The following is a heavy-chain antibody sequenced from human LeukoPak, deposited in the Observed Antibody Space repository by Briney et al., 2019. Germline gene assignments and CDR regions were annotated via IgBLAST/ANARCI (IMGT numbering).Heavy chain of an antibody. CDR2: IYYSGST. J-gene: IGHJ6*02. CDR3: ARDEVMVIYGMDV. V-gene: IGHV4-59*01. CDR1: GGSISSYY. D-gene: IGHD3-16*01. Sequence: PSETLSLTCTVSGGSISSYYWSWIRQPPGKGLEWIGYIYYSGSTNYNPSLKSRVTISVDTSKNQFSLKLSSVTAADTAVYYCARDEVMVIYGMDVWGQGTTVTVSS.